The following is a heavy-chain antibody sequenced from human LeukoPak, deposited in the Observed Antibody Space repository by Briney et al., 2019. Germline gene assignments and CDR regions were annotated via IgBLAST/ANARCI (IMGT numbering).Heavy chain of an antibody. CDR1: GYTFTSYG. CDR2: INPSGGST. J-gene: IGHJ4*02. CDR3: ASSIAAAGYYFDN. V-gene: IGHV1-46*01. Sequence: ASVKVSCKASGYTFTSYGISWVRQAPGQGLEWMGIINPSGGSTSYAQKFQGRVTMTRDTSTNTLYMELSSLRSEDTAVYYCASSIAAAGYYFDNWGQGTLVTVSS. D-gene: IGHD6-13*01.